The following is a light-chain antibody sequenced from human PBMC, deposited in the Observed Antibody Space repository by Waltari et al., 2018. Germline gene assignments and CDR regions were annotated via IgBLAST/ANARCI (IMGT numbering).Light chain of an antibody. CDR1: SGHSSNV. Sequence: QLVLTQSPSASASLGASAKLTCTLSSGHSSNVIAWLQQQPEKGPRYLMKVNSDGSHSKGDEIPDRFSGSSSGAERYLTISSLQSEDEADYYCQTGGHGTWVFVGGTKLTVL. CDR3: QTGGHGTWV. V-gene: IGLV4-69*01. J-gene: IGLJ3*02. CDR2: VNSDGSH.